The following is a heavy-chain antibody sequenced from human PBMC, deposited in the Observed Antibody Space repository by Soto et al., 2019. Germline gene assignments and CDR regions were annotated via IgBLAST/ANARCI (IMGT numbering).Heavy chain of an antibody. J-gene: IGHJ6*02. V-gene: IGHV3-15*01. Sequence: GSLRLSCAAAGFTLSNAWMSWVRQAPGKGLEGVGRIKSKTDGGTTDYAAPVKGRFTISRDDSKNTLYLQMNSLKTEDTAVYYCTTGGDYVISRYYGMDVWGQGTTVTSP. CDR3: TTGGDYVISRYYGMDV. D-gene: IGHD3-16*02. CDR1: GFTLSNAW. CDR2: IKSKTDGGTT.